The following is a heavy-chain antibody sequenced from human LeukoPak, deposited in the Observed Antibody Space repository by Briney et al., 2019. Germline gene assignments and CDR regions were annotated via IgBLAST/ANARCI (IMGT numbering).Heavy chain of an antibody. V-gene: IGHV3-23*01. D-gene: IGHD3-22*01. CDR2: ISASATNT. CDR3: AKNSVRSGYYYDY. CDR1: GFAFNGYA. Sequence: GGSLRLSCAASGFAFNGYAMSWVRQAPGKGLEWVSAISASATNTYYPDSVKGRFTISRDNSKNTLYLQMSSLTAEDTALYFCAKNSVRSGYYYDYWGQGTLVTVSS. J-gene: IGHJ4*02.